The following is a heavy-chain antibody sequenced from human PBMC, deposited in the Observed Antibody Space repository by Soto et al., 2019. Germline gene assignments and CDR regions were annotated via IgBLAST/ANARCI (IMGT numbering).Heavy chain of an antibody. D-gene: IGHD2-8*01. J-gene: IGHJ6*02. Sequence: GGSLRLSCAASGFTFSSYGMHWVRQAPGKGLEWVAVIWYDGSNKYYADSVKGRFTISRDNSKNTLYLQMNSLRAEDTAVYYCARDPSYCTNGVCYTPGYGMDVWGQGTTVTVS. CDR1: GFTFSSYG. CDR2: IWYDGSNK. CDR3: ARDPSYCTNGVCYTPGYGMDV. V-gene: IGHV3-33*01.